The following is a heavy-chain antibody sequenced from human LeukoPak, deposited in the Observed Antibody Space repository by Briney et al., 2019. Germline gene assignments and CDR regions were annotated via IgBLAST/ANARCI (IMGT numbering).Heavy chain of an antibody. V-gene: IGHV1-2*02. CDR1: GYTFTGYY. Sequence: GASVKVSRKASGYTFTGYYMHWVRQAPGQGLEWMGWINPNSGGTNYAPKFQGRVTMTRDTSISTAYMELSRLRSDDTAVYYCARDHCSSTSCYSYYYYMDVWGKGTTVTVSS. CDR2: INPNSGGT. J-gene: IGHJ6*03. CDR3: ARDHCSSTSCYSYYYYMDV. D-gene: IGHD2-2*01.